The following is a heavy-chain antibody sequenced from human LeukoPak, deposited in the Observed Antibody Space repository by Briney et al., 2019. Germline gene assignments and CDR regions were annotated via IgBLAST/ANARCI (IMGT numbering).Heavy chain of an antibody. CDR1: GGSISSYY. D-gene: IGHD3-22*01. J-gene: IGHJ6*04. CDR3: ARAPYYYDSSGYMDV. CDR2: IYYSGST. V-gene: IGHV4-59*01. Sequence: SETLSLTCTVSGGSISSYYWSWIRQPPGKGLEWIGYIYYSGSTNYNPSLKSRVTISVDTSKNQFSLKLSFVTAADTAVYYCARAPYYYDSSGYMDVWGKGTTVTVSS.